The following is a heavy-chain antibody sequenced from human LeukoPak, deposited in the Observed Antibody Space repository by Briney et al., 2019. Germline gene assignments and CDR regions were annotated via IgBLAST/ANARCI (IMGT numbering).Heavy chain of an antibody. D-gene: IGHD3/OR15-3a*01. V-gene: IGHV3-30-3*01. J-gene: IGHJ3*02. Sequence: GGSLRLSCAASGFTFSSYAMRWVRQAPGKGLEWVAVISYDGGNKYYADSVKGRFTISRDNSKNTLYLQMNSLRAEDTAVYYCARDGRDEDAFDIWGQGTMVTVSS. CDR3: ARDGRDEDAFDI. CDR1: GFTFSSYA. CDR2: ISYDGGNK.